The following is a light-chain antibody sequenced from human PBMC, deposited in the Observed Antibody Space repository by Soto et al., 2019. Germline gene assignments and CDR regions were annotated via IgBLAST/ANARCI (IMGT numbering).Light chain of an antibody. J-gene: IGLJ2*01. CDR1: SSDVGGYNH. CDR2: EVS. CDR3: SPYKRGATLV. V-gene: IGLV2-14*01. Sequence: QSALTQPPSVSGSPGQSITISCTGTSSDVGGYNHVAWYQQYPGKAPKLIIFEVSDRPSGISNRFSGSKSANTASLSISGLQAEDEADYYCSPYKRGATLVFGGGTKLTVL.